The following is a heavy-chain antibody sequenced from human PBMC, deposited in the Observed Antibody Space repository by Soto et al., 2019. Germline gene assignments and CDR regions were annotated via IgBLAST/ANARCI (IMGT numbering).Heavy chain of an antibody. CDR1: GFTFTSSA. CDR2: IVVGSGNT. J-gene: IGHJ6*03. D-gene: IGHD3-3*01. V-gene: IGHV1-58*02. Sequence: SVKVSCKASGFTFTSSAMQWVRQARGQRLEWIGWIVVGSGNTNYAQKFQERVTITRDMSTSTAYMELSSLRSEDTAVYYCAASSSDFWSGYTYYYYMDVWGKGTTVTVSS. CDR3: AASSSDFWSGYTYYYYMDV.